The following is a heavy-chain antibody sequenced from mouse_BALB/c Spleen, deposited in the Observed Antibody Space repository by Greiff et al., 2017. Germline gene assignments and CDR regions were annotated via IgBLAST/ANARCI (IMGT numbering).Heavy chain of an antibody. J-gene: IGHJ3*01. Sequence: VQLVESGPQLVRPGASVKISCKASGYSFTSYWMHWVKQRPGQGLEWIGMIDPSDSETRLNQKFKDKATLTVDKSSSTAYMQLSSPTSEDSAVYYCARIYDGYYGLAWFAYWGQGTLVTVSA. CDR2: IDPSDSET. D-gene: IGHD2-3*01. CDR3: ARIYDGYYGLAWFAY. V-gene: IGHV1S126*01. CDR1: GYSFTSYW.